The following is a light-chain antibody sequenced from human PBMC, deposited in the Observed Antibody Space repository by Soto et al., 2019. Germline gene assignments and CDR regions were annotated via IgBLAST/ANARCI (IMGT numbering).Light chain of an antibody. CDR1: QTISSW. V-gene: IGKV1-5*03. J-gene: IGKJ1*01. CDR2: QAS. Sequence: DIQMTQSPSTLSGSVGDRVTITCRASQTISSWLAWYQQKQGKAPKLLIYQASTLKSGVPSRFRGSGSGTEFTLPISRLQPDDFETYYCQHYNSYSEAFGQGTKVDIK. CDR3: QHYNSYSEA.